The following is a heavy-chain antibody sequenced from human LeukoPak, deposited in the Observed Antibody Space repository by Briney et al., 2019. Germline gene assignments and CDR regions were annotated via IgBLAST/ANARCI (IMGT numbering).Heavy chain of an antibody. CDR2: ITSKAYGGTT. Sequence: GGSLRLSCATSGFNFEDCAINWVRQAPGKGLEWVGLITSKAYGGTTELAASVKGRFSISRDESKPIAYLQMNSLKIEETGVYYCTREVERVGSDWGCDSWGQGTQFTVSS. D-gene: IGHD1-26*01. CDR3: TREVERVGSDWGCDS. J-gene: IGHJ4*02. CDR1: GFNFEDCA. V-gene: IGHV3-49*04.